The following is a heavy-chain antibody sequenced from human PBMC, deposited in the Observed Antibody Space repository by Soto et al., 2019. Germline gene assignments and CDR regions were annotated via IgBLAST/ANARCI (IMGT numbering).Heavy chain of an antibody. CDR3: ARHAGGRYNWFDP. V-gene: IGHV5-51*01. Sequence: PGESLKISCKGTGYRFTNYCIGWLRLMPGKGMEWMGIIYPGDSDTRYSPSFQGQATISADKSINTAYLQWSSLKASDTAMYYCARHAGGRYNWFDPWGQGTLVTVSS. J-gene: IGHJ5*02. CDR2: IYPGDSDT. CDR1: GYRFTNYC. D-gene: IGHD2-15*01.